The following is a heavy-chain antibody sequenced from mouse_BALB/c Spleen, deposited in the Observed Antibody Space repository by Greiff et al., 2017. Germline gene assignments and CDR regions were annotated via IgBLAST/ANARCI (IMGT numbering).Heavy chain of an antibody. D-gene: IGHD1-2*01. J-gene: IGHJ2*01. CDR3: ASPYYGEGYFDY. CDR1: GFSLTSYG. Sequence: VKLMESGPGLVAPSQSLSITCTVSGFSLTSYGVHWVRQPPGKGLEWLGVIWAGGSTNYNSALMSRLSISKDNSKSQVFLKMNSLQTDDTAMYYCASPYYGEGYFDYWGQGTTLTVSS. CDR2: IWAGGST. V-gene: IGHV2-9*02.